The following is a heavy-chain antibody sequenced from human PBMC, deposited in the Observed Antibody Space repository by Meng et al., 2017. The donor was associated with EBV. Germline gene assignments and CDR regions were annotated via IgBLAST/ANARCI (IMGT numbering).Heavy chain of an antibody. CDR1: GFSLDTSGVA. J-gene: IGHJ4*02. D-gene: IGHD6-13*01. CDR2: IYWDDDK. Sequence: QITLKESGPALMQPTQTLTLTCTFSGFSLDTSGVAVGWIRQPPGKPLEWLALIYWDDDKRYSPSLESRLTITRGPSRNQVVLTMTNVDPADTGTYFCVHTSTPSSWQPDFWGQGTLVTVSS. CDR3: VHTSTPSSWQPDF. V-gene: IGHV2-5*02.